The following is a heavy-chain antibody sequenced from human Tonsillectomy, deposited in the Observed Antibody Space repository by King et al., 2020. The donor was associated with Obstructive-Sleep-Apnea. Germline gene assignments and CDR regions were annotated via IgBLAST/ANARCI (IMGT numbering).Heavy chain of an antibody. J-gene: IGHJ6*02. Sequence: QLVESGGGLVQPGRSLRLSCAASGFTFDDYAMHWVRQAPGKGLEWVSGISWNSGSIGYADSVKGRFTISRDNAKNSLYLQMNSLRAEDTALYYCAKDISLAMVRGVEAEYYYYGMDVWGQGTTVTVSS. D-gene: IGHD3-10*01. CDR2: ISWNSGSI. V-gene: IGHV3-9*01. CDR1: GFTFDDYA. CDR3: AKDISLAMVRGVEAEYYYYGMDV.